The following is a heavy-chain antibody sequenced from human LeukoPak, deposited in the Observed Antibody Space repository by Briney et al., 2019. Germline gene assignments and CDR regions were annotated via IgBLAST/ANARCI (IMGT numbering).Heavy chain of an antibody. CDR3: ATGRYYYDSSGYYQFDY. V-gene: IGHV1-69-2*01. CDR1: GYTFADYY. D-gene: IGHD3-22*01. J-gene: IGHJ4*02. CDR2: VDPEDGET. Sequence: ASVKVSCKVSGYTFADYYMHWVQQAPGEGLEWMGLVDPEDGETIYAEKFQGRVTITADTSTDTAYMELSSLRSEDTAVYYCATGRYYYDSSGYYQFDYWGQGTLVTVSS.